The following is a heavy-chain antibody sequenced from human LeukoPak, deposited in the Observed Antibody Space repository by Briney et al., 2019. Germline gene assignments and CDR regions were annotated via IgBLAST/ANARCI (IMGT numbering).Heavy chain of an antibody. CDR2: ISGSGRST. J-gene: IGHJ4*02. D-gene: IGHD3-22*01. V-gene: IGHV3-23*01. CDR1: GFTFSNYA. Sequence: GGSLRLSCGASGFTFSNYAMSWVRQAPGKGLEWVSAISGSGRSTYYADSVKGRFTVSRDNSKNTLYLQMNTLRAEDTAVYYCAKDHLSSTYYYDSRGYPLDYWGQGTLVTVSS. CDR3: AKDHLSSTYYYDSRGYPLDY.